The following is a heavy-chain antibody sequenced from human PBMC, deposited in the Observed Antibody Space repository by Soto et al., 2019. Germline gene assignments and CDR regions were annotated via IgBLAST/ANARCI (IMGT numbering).Heavy chain of an antibody. CDR3: ARDFSIAAAGTNLIYYYYGMDV. CDR2: IYHSGST. Sequence: SETLSLTCAVSGGSISSSNWWSWVRQPPGKGLEWIGEIYHSGSTNYNPSLKSRVTISVDKSKNQFSLKLSSVTAADTAVYYCARDFSIAAAGTNLIYYYYGMDVWGQGTTVTVSS. J-gene: IGHJ6*02. CDR1: GGSISSSNW. V-gene: IGHV4-4*02. D-gene: IGHD6-13*01.